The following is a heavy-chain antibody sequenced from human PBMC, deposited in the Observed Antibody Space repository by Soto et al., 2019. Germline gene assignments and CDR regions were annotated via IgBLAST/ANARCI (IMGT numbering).Heavy chain of an antibody. CDR1: GYTFTSYD. D-gene: IGHD6-13*01. CDR2: MNPNSGNT. CDR3: ARLYSSSWDNWFDP. J-gene: IGHJ5*02. Sequence: EASVKVSCKASGYTFTSYDINWVRQATGQGLEWMGWMNPNSGNTGYAQKFQGRVTITRDTSASTAYMELSSLRSEDTAVYYCARLYSSSWDNWFDPWGQGTLVTVSS. V-gene: IGHV1-8*01.